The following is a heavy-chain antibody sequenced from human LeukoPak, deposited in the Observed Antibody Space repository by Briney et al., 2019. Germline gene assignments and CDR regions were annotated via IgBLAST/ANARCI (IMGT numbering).Heavy chain of an antibody. V-gene: IGHV4-59*01. Sequence: PSGTLSLTCTVSGGSISSYYWSWLRQPPGKGLEWIGYIYYSGSTNYTPSLKSRVTISVDKSKNQFSLKLSSVTAADTAVYYCARGFESFQHWGQGTLVTVSS. CDR3: ARGFESFQH. J-gene: IGHJ1*01. CDR1: GGSISSYY. CDR2: IYYSGST.